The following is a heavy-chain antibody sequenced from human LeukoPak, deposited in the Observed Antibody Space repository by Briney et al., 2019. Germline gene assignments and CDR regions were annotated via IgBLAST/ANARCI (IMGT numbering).Heavy chain of an antibody. V-gene: IGHV1-18*04. CDR1: GYTFSGYY. CDR3: ARDPQSGSYYYYYYMDV. CDR2: ISAYNGNT. D-gene: IGHD3-10*01. J-gene: IGHJ6*03. Sequence: ASVKVSCKASGYTFSGYYMHWVRQAPGQGLEWMGWISAYNGNTNYAQKLQGRVTMTTDTSTSTAYMELRSLRSDDTAVYYCARDPQSGSYYYYYYMDVWGKGTTVTISS.